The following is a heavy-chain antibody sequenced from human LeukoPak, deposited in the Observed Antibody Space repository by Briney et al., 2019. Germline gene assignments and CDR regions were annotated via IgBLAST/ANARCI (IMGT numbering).Heavy chain of an antibody. V-gene: IGHV1-46*01. CDR3: ATDRRGSNDY. D-gene: IGHD3-10*01. CDR1: GYTFTNYY. J-gene: IGHJ4*02. CDR2: INPNGGST. Sequence: ASVKVSCKASGYTFTNYYIHWVRQAPGQGLEWVGLINPNGGSTGYAQRFQGRVTVTTDTSTSTVYMELNSLGSEDTAVYYCATDRRGSNDYWGQGTLVTVSS.